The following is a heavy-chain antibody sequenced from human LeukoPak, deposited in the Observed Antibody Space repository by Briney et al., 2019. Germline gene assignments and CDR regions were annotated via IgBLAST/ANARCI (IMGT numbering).Heavy chain of an antibody. D-gene: IGHD5-12*01. CDR2: ISGSGSTA. CDR1: GFTFSNYA. Sequence: PGGSLRLSCGASGFTFSNYAMSWVRQAPGKGLEWVSGISGSGSTAFYADSVKGRFTSSRDNPKSTLYLQMNSLRAEDTAVYYCAKDIQTWPRFPDYWGQGTLVTVSS. V-gene: IGHV3-23*01. CDR3: AKDIQTWPRFPDY. J-gene: IGHJ4*02.